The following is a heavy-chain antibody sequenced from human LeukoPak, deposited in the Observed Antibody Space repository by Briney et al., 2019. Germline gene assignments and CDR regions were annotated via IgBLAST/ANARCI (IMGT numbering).Heavy chain of an antibody. CDR2: ISGGGDST. CDR1: GFTFSSYA. V-gene: IGHV3-23*01. J-gene: IGHJ4*02. CDR3: AKSRSSEARAGSNY. D-gene: IGHD6-6*01. Sequence: GGSLRLSCAASGFTFSSYAMSWVRQAPGKGLEWVSSISGGGDSTYYADSVKGRFTISRDNSKNTLYLQLNSLRAEDTAVYYCAKSRSSEARAGSNYWGQGTLVTVSS.